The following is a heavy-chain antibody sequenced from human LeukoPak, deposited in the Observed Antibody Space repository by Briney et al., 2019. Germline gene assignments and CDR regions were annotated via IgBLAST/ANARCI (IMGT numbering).Heavy chain of an antibody. CDR1: GYTFTRYG. D-gene: IGHD4-17*01. V-gene: IGHV1-69*04. CDR2: IIPILGIA. Sequence: SVKVSCKASGYTFTRYGISWVRQAPGQGLEWMGRIIPILGIANYAQKFQGRVTITADKSTSTAYMELSSLRSQDTAVYYCARDLNYGDYGSDAFDIWGQGTMVTVSS. CDR3: ARDLNYGDYGSDAFDI. J-gene: IGHJ3*02.